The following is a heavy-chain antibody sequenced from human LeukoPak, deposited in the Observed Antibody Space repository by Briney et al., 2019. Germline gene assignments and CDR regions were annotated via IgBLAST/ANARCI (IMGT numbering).Heavy chain of an antibody. CDR1: GFTFNSYW. J-gene: IGHJ6*03. CDR3: ARDQTKWEPLRRRDYYYMDV. CDR2: IKQDGSEK. V-gene: IGHV3-7*01. Sequence: GGSLRLSCAASGFTFNSYWMSWVRQAPGKGLECVANIKQDGSEKYYVDSVKGRFTISRDNAKNSLYLQMNSLRAEDTAVYYCARDQTKWEPLRRRDYYYMDVWGKGTTVTVSS. D-gene: IGHD1-26*01.